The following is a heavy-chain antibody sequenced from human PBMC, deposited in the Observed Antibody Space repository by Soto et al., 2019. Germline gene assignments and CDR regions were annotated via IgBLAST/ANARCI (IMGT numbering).Heavy chain of an antibody. Sequence: GGSLRLSCAASGFTFSSYAMSWVRQAPGKGLEWVSAISGSGGSTYYADSVKGRFTISRDNSKNTLYLQMNSLRAEDTAVYYCAKTQPILRFLEWFSSPFDYWGQGTLVTVSS. V-gene: IGHV3-23*01. CDR3: AKTQPILRFLEWFSSPFDY. J-gene: IGHJ4*02. D-gene: IGHD3-3*01. CDR2: ISGSGGST. CDR1: GFTFSSYA.